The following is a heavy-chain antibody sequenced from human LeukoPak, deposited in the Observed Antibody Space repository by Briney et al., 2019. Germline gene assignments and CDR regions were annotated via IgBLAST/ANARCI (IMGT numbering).Heavy chain of an antibody. CDR3: ATLTRGYYYGSGSYNY. D-gene: IGHD3-10*01. Sequence: SETLSLTCAVYGGSFSGYYWSWIRQPPGKGLEWNGEINHSGSTNYNPSLKSRVTISVDTSKNQFSLKLSSVTAADTVVYYCATLTRGYYYGSGSYNYWGQGTLVTVSS. V-gene: IGHV4-34*01. J-gene: IGHJ4*02. CDR1: GGSFSGYY. CDR2: INHSGST.